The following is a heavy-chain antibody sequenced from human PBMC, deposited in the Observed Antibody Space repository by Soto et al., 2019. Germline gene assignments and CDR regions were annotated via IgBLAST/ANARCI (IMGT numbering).Heavy chain of an antibody. J-gene: IGHJ4*02. CDR1: GDTINIYF. CDR2: IYYSGST. CDR3: ARLGGYYQAFDS. D-gene: IGHD3-22*01. V-gene: IGHV4-59*08. Sequence: SWSTYLARTASGDTINIYFGGWFWQPPGKGLEWIGYIYYSGSTNYNPSLKSRVTISVDSSKNQFSLKLDSVTAADTAVYYCARLGGYYQAFDSWGQGTLVTVSS.